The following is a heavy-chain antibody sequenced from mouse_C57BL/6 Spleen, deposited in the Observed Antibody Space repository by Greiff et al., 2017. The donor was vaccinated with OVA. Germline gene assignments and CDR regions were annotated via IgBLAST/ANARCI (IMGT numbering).Heavy chain of an antibody. D-gene: IGHD2-5*01. CDR3: ARTRDYSNYESAMDY. Sequence: EVMLVESGGGLVKPGGSLKLSCAASGFTFSDYGMHWVRQAPEKGLEWVAYISSGSSTIYYADTVKGRFTISRDNAKNTLFLQMTSLRSEDTAMYYCARTRDYSNYESAMDYWGQGTSVTVSS. CDR2: ISSGSSTI. CDR1: GFTFSDYG. V-gene: IGHV5-17*01. J-gene: IGHJ4*01.